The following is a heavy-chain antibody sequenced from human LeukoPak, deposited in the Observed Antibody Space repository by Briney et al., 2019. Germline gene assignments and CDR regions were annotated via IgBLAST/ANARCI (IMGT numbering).Heavy chain of an antibody. D-gene: IGHD2-8*01. J-gene: IGHJ1*01. CDR1: GYTLTGYY. V-gene: IGHV1-46*01. Sequence: ASVKVSCKASGYTLTGYYMHWVRQAPGQGLEWMGIINPSGGSTSYAQKFQGRVTMTRDTSTSTVYMELSSLRSEDTAVYYCARDRDGMVSKAHQYFQHWGQGTLVTVSS. CDR3: ARDRDGMVSKAHQYFQH. CDR2: INPSGGST.